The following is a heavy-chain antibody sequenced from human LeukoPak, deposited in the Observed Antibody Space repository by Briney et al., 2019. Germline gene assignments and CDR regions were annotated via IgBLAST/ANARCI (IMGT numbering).Heavy chain of an antibody. V-gene: IGHV1-69*13. CDR2: IIPIFGTA. D-gene: IGHD6-19*01. Sequence: SVKVSCTASGGTFSSYAISWVRQAPGQGLEWMGGIIPIFGTANYAQKFQGRVTITADESTSTAYMELSSLRSEDTAVYYCARGIAVAGTEEGDYWGQGTLVTVSS. CDR3: ARGIAVAGTEEGDY. J-gene: IGHJ4*02. CDR1: GGTFSSYA.